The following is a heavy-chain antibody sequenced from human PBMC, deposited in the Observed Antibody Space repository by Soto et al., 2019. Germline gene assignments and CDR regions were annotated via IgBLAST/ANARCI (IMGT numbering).Heavy chain of an antibody. V-gene: IGHV3-72*01. Sequence: EVQLVESGGGLVQPGGSLRLSCAASGFSFSDHYMDWVRQAPGKGLEWVGRARNKARSYSIEYAASVKGRFTISRDDSKNSGDRQMNSLEPEDTAVYYCAGVRWGYVDYWGQGTLVTVSS. J-gene: IGHJ4*02. CDR3: AGVRWGYVDY. CDR1: GFSFSDHY. D-gene: IGHD3-16*01. CDR2: ARNKARSYSI.